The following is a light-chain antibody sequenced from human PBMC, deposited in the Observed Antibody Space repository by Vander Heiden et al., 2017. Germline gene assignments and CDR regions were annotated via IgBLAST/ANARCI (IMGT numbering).Light chain of an antibody. J-gene: IGLJ3*02. CDR2: STN. CDR3: VLYMGSGSWV. CDR1: SGSVSTSYY. Sequence: QTVGTQEPSFSVYHGGTVTLTCGLSSGSVSTSYYPSWYQQTPGQAPRTLIYSTNTRSSGVPDRFSGSILGNKAALTITGAQADDESDYYCVLYMGSGSWVFGGGTKLTVL. V-gene: IGLV8-61*01.